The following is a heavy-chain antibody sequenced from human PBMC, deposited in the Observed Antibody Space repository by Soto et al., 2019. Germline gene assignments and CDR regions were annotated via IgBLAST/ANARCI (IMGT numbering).Heavy chain of an antibody. V-gene: IGHV3-72*01. CDR3: TRATDWG. J-gene: IGHJ4*02. Sequence: EVQLVESGGDLVQPGGSLRLSCAVSGFSLSDHYMDWVRQAPGKGLEWVGRSRNKTKSYTSDYAASVKGRFTISRDDSKNSLYLQMNSLKTEDTAMYDCTRATDWGWGQGTLVTVSS. CDR1: GFSLSDHY. D-gene: IGHD2-21*01. CDR2: SRNKTKSYTS.